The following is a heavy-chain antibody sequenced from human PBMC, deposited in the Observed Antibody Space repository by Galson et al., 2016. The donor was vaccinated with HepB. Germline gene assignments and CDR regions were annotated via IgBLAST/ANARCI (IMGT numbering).Heavy chain of an antibody. D-gene: IGHD2-15*01. Sequence: QSGAEVKKPGESLKISCKGSGYPFSSFWIGWVRQMPGKGLEWMGIIYPGDSHTRYSPSFQGQVTISVDKSISTAYLQWSSLKASDTAMYYCARPGWFPGYYLEYWGQGTLVTVSS. CDR2: IYPGDSHT. CDR3: ARPGWFPGYYLEY. CDR1: GYPFSSFW. V-gene: IGHV5-51*01. J-gene: IGHJ4*02.